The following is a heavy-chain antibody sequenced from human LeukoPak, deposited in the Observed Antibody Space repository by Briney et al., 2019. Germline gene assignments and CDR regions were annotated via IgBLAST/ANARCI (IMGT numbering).Heavy chain of an antibody. CDR3: AKCNSSSSPYYYYYMDV. CDR2: ISGSGGST. V-gene: IGHV3-23*01. Sequence: GGSLRLSCAASGFTFSSYAMSWVRQAPGKGLEWVSAISGSGGSTYYADSVKGRFTISRDNSKNTLYLQMNSLRAEDTAVHYCAKCNSSSSPYYYYYMDVWGKGTTVTVSS. CDR1: GFTFSSYA. D-gene: IGHD6-13*01. J-gene: IGHJ6*03.